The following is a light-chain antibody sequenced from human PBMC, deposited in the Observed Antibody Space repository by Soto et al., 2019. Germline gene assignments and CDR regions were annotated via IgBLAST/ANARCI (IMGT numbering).Light chain of an antibody. Sequence: EIVLTQSPGILSLSPGARATLSCRASQTVAYTSLAWYQQRPRQAPRLLIYGTSTRATGTPDRFIGSGSGTSFTLTSSRLEPEDFAVYYCQQYVTTPRTFGQGTKVE. V-gene: IGKV3-20*01. J-gene: IGKJ1*01. CDR2: GTS. CDR1: QTVAYTS. CDR3: QQYVTTPRT.